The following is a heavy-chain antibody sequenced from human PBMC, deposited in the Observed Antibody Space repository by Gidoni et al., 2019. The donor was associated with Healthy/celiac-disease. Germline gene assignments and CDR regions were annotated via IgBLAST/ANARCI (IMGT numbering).Heavy chain of an antibody. Sequence: ISSSNWWSWVRQPPGKGLEWIGEIYHSESTNYNPSLKSRVTISVDKSKNQFSLKLSSVTAADTAVYYCARLIAVDGFQHWGQGTLVTVSS. V-gene: IGHV4-4*02. CDR2: IYHSEST. J-gene: IGHJ1*01. CDR1: ISSSNW. D-gene: IGHD6-19*01. CDR3: ARLIAVDGFQH.